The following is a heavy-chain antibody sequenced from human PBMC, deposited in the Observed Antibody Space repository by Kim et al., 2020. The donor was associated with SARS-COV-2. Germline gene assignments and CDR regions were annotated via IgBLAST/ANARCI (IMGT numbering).Heavy chain of an antibody. CDR3: ARAGIAAAGTTAFDI. CDR1: GFTFSSYG. D-gene: IGHD6-13*01. Sequence: GVSLRLSCAASGFTFSSYGMHWVRQAPGKGLEWVAVISYDGSNKYYADSVKGRFTISRDNSKNTLYLQMNSLRAEDTAVYYCARAGIAAAGTTAFDIWGQGTMVTVSS. CDR2: ISYDGSNK. J-gene: IGHJ3*02. V-gene: IGHV3-30*03.